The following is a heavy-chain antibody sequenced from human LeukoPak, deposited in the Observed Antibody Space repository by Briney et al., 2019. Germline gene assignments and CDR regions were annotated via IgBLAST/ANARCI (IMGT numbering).Heavy chain of an antibody. CDR1: GGSISGYY. J-gene: IGHJ6*02. D-gene: IGHD7-27*01. Sequence: SETLSLTCTVSGGSISGYYWSWIRQPAGKGLEWIGRIYTSGSTDYNPSLKSRVTMSVDTSKNQFSLKLSSVTAADTAVYYCAREKNRGYYYYYGMDVWGQGTTVTVSS. V-gene: IGHV4-4*07. CDR2: IYTSGST. CDR3: AREKNRGYYYYYGMDV.